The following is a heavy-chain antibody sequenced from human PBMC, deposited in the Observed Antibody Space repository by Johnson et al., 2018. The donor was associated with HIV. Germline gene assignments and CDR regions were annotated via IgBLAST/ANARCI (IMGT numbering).Heavy chain of an antibody. CDR3: ARQKLGGGWTLDDAFDI. D-gene: IGHD3-16*01. CDR1: GFTFSSYP. V-gene: IGHV3-30*04. Sequence: VQLVESGGGVVQPGRSLRLSCAASGFTFSSYPMHWVRQAPGKGLEWVAVISHDGSNEYHADSVKGRFTISRDNSKNTLYLQMNSLRAEDTAVYYCARQKLGGGWTLDDAFDIWGPGTMVTVSS. J-gene: IGHJ3*02. CDR2: ISHDGSNE.